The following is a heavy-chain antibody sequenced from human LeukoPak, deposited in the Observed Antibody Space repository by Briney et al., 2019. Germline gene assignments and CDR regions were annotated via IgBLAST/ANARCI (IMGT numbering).Heavy chain of an antibody. CDR3: ARDLGDYGGNPGDY. CDR1: GGTFSSYA. J-gene: IGHJ4*02. CDR2: IIPIFGTA. D-gene: IGHD4-23*01. Sequence: SVKVSCKASGGTFSSYAISWVRQAPGQGLEWMGGIIPIFGTANYAQKFQGRVTITADESTSTVYMELSSLRSEDTAVYYCARDLGDYGGNPGDYWGQGTLVTVSS. V-gene: IGHV1-69*13.